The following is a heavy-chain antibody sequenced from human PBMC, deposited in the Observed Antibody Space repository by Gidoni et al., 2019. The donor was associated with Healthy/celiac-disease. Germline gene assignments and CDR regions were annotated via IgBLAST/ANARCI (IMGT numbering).Heavy chain of an antibody. D-gene: IGHD4-17*01. J-gene: IGHJ4*02. V-gene: IGHV4-34*01. CDR1: GGSFSGYY. CDR2: INHSGST. Sequence: QVQLQQWGAGLLKPSGTLALTCADYGGSFSGYYWSWIRQPPGKGLEWIGVINHSGSTNYNPSLKSRVTISVDTSKNQFSLKLSSVTAADTAVYYCARGDYGGNVWGQGTLVTVSS. CDR3: ARGDYGGNV.